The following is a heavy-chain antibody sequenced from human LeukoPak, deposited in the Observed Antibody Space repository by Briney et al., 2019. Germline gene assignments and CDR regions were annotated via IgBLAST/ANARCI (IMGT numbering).Heavy chain of an antibody. D-gene: IGHD1-26*01. Sequence: SETLSLTCAVYGGSFSGYYWSWIRQPPGKGLEWIGEINHSGSTNYNPSLKSRVTISVDTSKNQFSLKLSSVTAADTAVYYCARRPQQWELPSYFDYWGQGTLVTVSS. CDR2: INHSGST. V-gene: IGHV4-34*01. J-gene: IGHJ4*02. CDR1: GGSFSGYY. CDR3: ARRPQQWELPSYFDY.